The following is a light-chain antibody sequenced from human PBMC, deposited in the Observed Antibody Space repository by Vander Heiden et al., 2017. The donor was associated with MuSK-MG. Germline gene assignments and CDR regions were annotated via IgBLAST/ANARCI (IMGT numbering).Light chain of an antibody. CDR1: QSINSW. V-gene: IGKV1-5*03. Sequence: DIHMTQSPSTLSASVGDRVTITCRASQSINSWLAWYQQKPGKAPKVLIYKASNLESGVPSRFSGRGSGTEFTLTISSLQPDDFATYYCQQYNSYPVTFGQGTKLEIK. CDR3: QQYNSYPVT. CDR2: KAS. J-gene: IGKJ2*01.